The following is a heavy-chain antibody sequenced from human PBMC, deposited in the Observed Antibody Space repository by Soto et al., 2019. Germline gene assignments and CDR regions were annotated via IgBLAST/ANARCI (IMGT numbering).Heavy chain of an antibody. CDR2: INPNSGGT. V-gene: IGHV1-2*04. J-gene: IGHJ3*02. Sequence: GASLKVSCKSSGYTFTGYYMHCVRHATGQGLEWMGWINPNSGGTNYAQKFQGWVTMTRDTSISTAYMELSRLRSDDTAVYYCARAPDYDILTGYSPDAFDIWGQGTMVTVSS. D-gene: IGHD3-9*01. CDR1: GYTFTGYY. CDR3: ARAPDYDILTGYSPDAFDI.